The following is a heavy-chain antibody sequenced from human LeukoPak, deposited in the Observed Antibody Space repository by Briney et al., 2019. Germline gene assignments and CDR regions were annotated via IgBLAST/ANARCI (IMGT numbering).Heavy chain of an antibody. CDR1: GASISGGGYS. Sequence: PSQTLSLTCAVSGASISGGGYSWSWIRQPQGKGLEWIGYISHTETTHYNPSLKSRITMSVDRSKNQFSLKLSSLTVADSAVYYCARDRGIRPYYFDYWGQGTLVTVSS. J-gene: IGHJ4*02. D-gene: IGHD1-26*01. V-gene: IGHV4-30-2*01. CDR2: ISHTETT. CDR3: ARDRGIRPYYFDY.